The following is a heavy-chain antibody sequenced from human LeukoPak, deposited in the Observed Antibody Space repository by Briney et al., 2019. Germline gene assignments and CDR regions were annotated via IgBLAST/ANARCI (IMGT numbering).Heavy chain of an antibody. Sequence: GASVKVSCKASGYTFTSYGISWVRQAPGQGLQWMGWISGYNGNTNYAQNLQGRVTMTTDTSTSTAYMELRSLRSDDTAVYYCARDYSGSYPGGYWGQGTLVTVSS. D-gene: IGHD1-26*01. CDR1: GYTFTSYG. CDR2: ISGYNGNT. V-gene: IGHV1-18*01. CDR3: ARDYSGSYPGGY. J-gene: IGHJ4*02.